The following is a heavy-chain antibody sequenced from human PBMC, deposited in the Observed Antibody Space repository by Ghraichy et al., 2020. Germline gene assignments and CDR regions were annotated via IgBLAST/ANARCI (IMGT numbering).Heavy chain of an antibody. CDR1: GFIFNEFA. J-gene: IGHJ4*02. CDR3: VKGDKLTNFGVFTRDS. D-gene: IGHD3-3*01. Sequence: GGSLRLSCAASGFIFNEFAMSWVRQAPGKGLEWVSCIGGRGINKFYADSVRGRFTIFRDNHSNKVYLQMNSLRVDDAAIYYCVKGDKLTNFGVFTRDSWGRGTLVTVPS. CDR2: IGGRGINK. V-gene: IGHV3-23*01.